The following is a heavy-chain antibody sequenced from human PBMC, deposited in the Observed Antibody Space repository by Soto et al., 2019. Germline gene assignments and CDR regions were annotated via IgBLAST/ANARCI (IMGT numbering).Heavy chain of an antibody. CDR3: APFWSGPFDWFDP. J-gene: IGHJ5*02. V-gene: IGHV3-74*01. CDR2: INSDGSST. Sequence: GGSLRLSCAASGFTFSSYWMHWVRQAPGKGLVWVSRINSDGSSTSYADSVKGRFTISRDNAKNTLYLQMNSLRAEDTAVYYCAPFWSGPFDWFDPWGQGTLVTVSS. D-gene: IGHD3-3*01. CDR1: GFTFSSYW.